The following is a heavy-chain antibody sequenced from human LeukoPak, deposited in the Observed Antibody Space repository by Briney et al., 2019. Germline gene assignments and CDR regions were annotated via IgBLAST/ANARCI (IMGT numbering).Heavy chain of an antibody. Sequence: ASMKVSCKASGYTFTNYDINWVRQAPGQELEWMGWMNPDSGNTGYAEKFQGRVTITRNTSISTAYMELSSLVSEDTAVYYCARGKFGYYSSSSYYFDYWGQGILVTVSS. J-gene: IGHJ4*02. CDR2: MNPDSGNT. CDR3: ARGKFGYYSSSSYYFDY. D-gene: IGHD6-6*01. V-gene: IGHV1-8*03. CDR1: GYTFTNYD.